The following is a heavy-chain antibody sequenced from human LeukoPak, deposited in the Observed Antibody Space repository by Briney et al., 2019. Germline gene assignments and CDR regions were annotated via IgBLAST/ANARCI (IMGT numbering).Heavy chain of an antibody. CDR1: GLRFSDQY. V-gene: IGHV3-11*04. J-gene: IGHJ6*02. Sequence: PGGSLRLSCAASGLRFSDQYMIWIRQTPGKGLEWVSFISGSGANRFYADSMKGRFTISRDNSKNTLYLQMNSLRAEDTAVYYCARPIESDPAPSEYIAARYGMDVWGQGTTVTVSS. D-gene: IGHD6-13*01. CDR3: ARPIESDPAPSEYIAARYGMDV. CDR2: ISGSGANR.